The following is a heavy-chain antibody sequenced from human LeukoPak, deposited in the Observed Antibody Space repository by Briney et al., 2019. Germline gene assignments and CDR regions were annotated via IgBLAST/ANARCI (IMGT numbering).Heavy chain of an antibody. CDR2: INHSGST. V-gene: IGHV4-34*01. D-gene: IGHD3-22*01. CDR3: ARGIMGYDSSGYFRVFDY. Sequence: SETLSLTCAVYGGSFSGYYWSWIRQPPGKGLEWIGEINHSGSTNYNPSLKSRVTISVDTSKNQFSLKLSSVTAADTAVYYCARGIMGYDSSGYFRVFDYWGQGTLVTVSS. CDR1: GGSFSGYY. J-gene: IGHJ4*02.